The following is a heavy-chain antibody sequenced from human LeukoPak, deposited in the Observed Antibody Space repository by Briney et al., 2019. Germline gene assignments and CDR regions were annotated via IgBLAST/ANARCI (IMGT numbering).Heavy chain of an antibody. CDR3: AKAAQVAGRPNLGGHFDY. D-gene: IGHD6-6*01. CDR1: EFTFSSYA. Sequence: GGSLRLSCAASEFTFSSYAMSWVRQAPGKGLEWVSTISGSGGSTYYAESVKGRFTISRDNNKNTLYLQMNSLRAEDTAVYCCAKAAQVAGRPNLGGHFDYWGQGTLVTVSS. CDR2: ISGSGGST. V-gene: IGHV3-23*01. J-gene: IGHJ4*02.